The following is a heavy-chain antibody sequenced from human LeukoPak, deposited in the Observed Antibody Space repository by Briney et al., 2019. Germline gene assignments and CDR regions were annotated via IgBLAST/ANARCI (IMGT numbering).Heavy chain of an antibody. CDR3: ATFTPNCGFNY. D-gene: IGHD1-1*01. CDR1: GGSISSSSYY. Sequence: PSETLSLTRTVSGGSISSSSYYWGWIRQPPGKGLEWIGSIYYSGSTYYNPSLMSRVTISVDTSKNQFSLKLSAVTAADSAVDYCATFTPNCGFNYWGQGTLVTVSS. CDR2: IYYSGST. V-gene: IGHV4-39*01. J-gene: IGHJ4*02.